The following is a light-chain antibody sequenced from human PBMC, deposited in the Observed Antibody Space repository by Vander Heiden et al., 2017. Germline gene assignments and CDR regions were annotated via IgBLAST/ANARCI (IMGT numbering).Light chain of an antibody. J-gene: IGKJ1*01. CDR1: QSVSSY. V-gene: IGKV3-11*01. CDR2: YAS. Sequence: EIVLTQSPGTLSLSPGERATLSCRASQSVSSYFVSYHQKPRRAPTLLLYYASNSTTAIIANLSSSSCCTTFSLTIISLVPAEYAVFYYWQRCGWPRTFGQGTKVEIK. CDR3: WQRCGWPRT.